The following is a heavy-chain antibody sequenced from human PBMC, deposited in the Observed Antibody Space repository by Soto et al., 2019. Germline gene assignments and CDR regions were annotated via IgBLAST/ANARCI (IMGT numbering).Heavy chain of an antibody. V-gene: IGHV1-3*01. D-gene: IGHD4-4*01. J-gene: IGHJ4*02. CDR2: INAGNGNT. Sequence: ASVKVSCKASGYTFTSYAMHWVRQAPGQRLEWMGWINAGNGNTKYSQKFQGRVTITRDTSASTAYMELSSLRSEDTAVYYCAKQKLPFYYSFGFFDYWGQGTLVTVSS. CDR1: GYTFTSYA. CDR3: AKQKLPFYYSFGFFDY.